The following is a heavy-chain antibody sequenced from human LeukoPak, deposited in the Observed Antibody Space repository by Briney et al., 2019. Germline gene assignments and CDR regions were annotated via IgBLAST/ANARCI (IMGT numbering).Heavy chain of an antibody. V-gene: IGHV7-4-1*02. Sequence: ASVKVSCKTSGYTFSRYGMSWVRQAPGQGLEWMGWINTDTRNPTYAQGFTGRFVFSLDTSISTAYLQISSLEAEDIAVYYCARKVLGYNYADFWGQGTLVTVSS. J-gene: IGHJ4*02. CDR1: GYTFSRYG. D-gene: IGHD5-18*01. CDR2: INTDTRNP. CDR3: ARKVLGYNYADF.